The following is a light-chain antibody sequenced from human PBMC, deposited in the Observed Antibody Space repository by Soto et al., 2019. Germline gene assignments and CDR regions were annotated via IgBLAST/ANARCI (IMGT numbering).Light chain of an antibody. V-gene: IGKV1-5*01. Sequence: DIQMTQSPSTLSASVGDRVTITCRASQIIGSSLAWYQQNPGKAPKLLIYDASTLQSGVPSRFSGSESGTEITLTISSLQPDDSATYDCQQYYSYPYTFGQGTKLEIK. CDR3: QQYYSYPYT. CDR2: DAS. J-gene: IGKJ2*01. CDR1: QIIGSS.